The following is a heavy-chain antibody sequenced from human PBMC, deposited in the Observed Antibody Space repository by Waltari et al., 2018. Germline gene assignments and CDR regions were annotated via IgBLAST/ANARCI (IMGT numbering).Heavy chain of an antibody. V-gene: IGHV4-38-2*02. CDR2: IYHSGST. J-gene: IGHJ4*02. D-gene: IGHD4-17*01. CDR3: ARESDYGDYGGYGY. Sequence: QVQLQESGPGLVKPSETLSLTCAVSGYSISSGYYWGWIRQPPGKGLEWIGSIYHSGSTYYNPSLKSRVTISVDTSKNQFSLKLSSVTAADTAVYYCARESDYGDYGGYGYWGQGTLVTVSS. CDR1: GYSISSGYY.